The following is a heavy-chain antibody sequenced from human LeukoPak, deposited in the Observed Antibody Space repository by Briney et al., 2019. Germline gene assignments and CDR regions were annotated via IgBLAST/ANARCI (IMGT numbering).Heavy chain of an antibody. CDR3: ARDKWYYDSSGYYGYY. D-gene: IGHD3-22*01. Sequence: GGSLRLSCAASGFNFNIYEMNGVRQAPGKFLEGISYISSSGSIILYADSVKGRFTISRDNAKNLVYLEMNSLRAEDTAVYYCARDKWYYDSSGYYGYYWGQGTLVTVSS. CDR2: ISSSGSII. CDR1: GFNFNIYE. V-gene: IGHV3-48*03. J-gene: IGHJ4*02.